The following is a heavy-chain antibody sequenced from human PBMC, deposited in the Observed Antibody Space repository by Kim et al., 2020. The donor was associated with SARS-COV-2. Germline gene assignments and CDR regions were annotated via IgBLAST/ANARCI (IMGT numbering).Heavy chain of an antibody. J-gene: IGHJ4*02. V-gene: IGHV1-8*01. Sequence: GYAQKFQGRVTMTRNTSISTAYMELSSLRSEDTAVYYCARGSAVADYFDYWGQGTLVTVSS. CDR3: ARGSAVADYFDY. D-gene: IGHD6-19*01.